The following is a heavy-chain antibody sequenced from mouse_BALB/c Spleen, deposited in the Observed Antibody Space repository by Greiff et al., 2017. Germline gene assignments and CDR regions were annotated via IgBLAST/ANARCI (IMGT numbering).Heavy chain of an antibody. CDR1: GFTFSSYT. CDR3: TRDRDYYGSSYEDY. J-gene: IGHJ2*01. D-gene: IGHD1-1*01. V-gene: IGHV5-6-4*01. Sequence: EVQGVESGGGLVQPGGSLKLSCAASGFTFSSYTMSWVRQTPEKRLEWVATISSGGSYTYYPDSVKGRFTISRDNAKNTLYLQMSSLKSEDTAMYYCTRDRDYYGSSYEDYWGQGTTLTVSS. CDR2: ISSGGSYT.